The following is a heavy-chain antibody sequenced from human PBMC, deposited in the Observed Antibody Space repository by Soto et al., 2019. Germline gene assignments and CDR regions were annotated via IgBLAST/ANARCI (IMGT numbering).Heavy chain of an antibody. CDR1: GFTFSSYS. J-gene: IGHJ5*02. D-gene: IGHD3-9*01. CDR3: AREADILNWFDP. Sequence: GGSLRLSCAASGFTFSSYSMNWVRQAPGKGLDWVSSISSSSSYIYYADSVKGRFTISRDNAKNSLYLQMNSLRAEDTAVYYCAREADILNWFDPWGQGTLVTVSS. V-gene: IGHV3-21*01. CDR2: ISSSSSYI.